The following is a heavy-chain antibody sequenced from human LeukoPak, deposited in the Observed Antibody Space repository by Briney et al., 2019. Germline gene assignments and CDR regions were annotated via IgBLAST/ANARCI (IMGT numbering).Heavy chain of an antibody. Sequence: GRSLRLSCAASGFTFDDYAMPWVRQAPGKGLEWVSGISWNSGSIGYADSVKGRFTISRDNAQNSLYLQMNSLRAEDTALYYCAKASTYSSSGGLIDYWGQGILVTVSS. V-gene: IGHV3-9*01. CDR3: AKASTYSSSGGLIDY. D-gene: IGHD6-6*01. CDR1: GFTFDDYA. CDR2: ISWNSGSI. J-gene: IGHJ4*02.